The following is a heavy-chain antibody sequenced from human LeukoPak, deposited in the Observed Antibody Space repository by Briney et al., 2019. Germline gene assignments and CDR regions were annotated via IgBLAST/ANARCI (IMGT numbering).Heavy chain of an antibody. V-gene: IGHV3-66*01. J-gene: IGHJ4*02. CDR2: IYSGGST. CDR3: ARRRAYSPHFDY. Sequence: PGGSLRLSCAASGFTVSSNYMSWVRQAPGKGLEGVSVIYSGGSTYYADSVKGRFTISRDNSKNTLYLQMNSLRAEDTAVYYCARRRAYSPHFDYWGQGTLVTVSS. D-gene: IGHD3-16*01. CDR1: GFTVSSNY.